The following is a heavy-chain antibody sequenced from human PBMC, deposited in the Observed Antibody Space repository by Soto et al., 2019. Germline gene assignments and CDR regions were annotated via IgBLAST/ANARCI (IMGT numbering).Heavy chain of an antibody. Sequence: QVQLVQSGAEVKKPGSSVKVSCKASGGTFSSYAISWVRQAPGQGLEWMGGIIPIFGTANYAQKFQGRVTITADDSTSTAYMELSSLRSEDTAVYYCASRNYYDSSGYSQYFDYWGQGTLVTVSS. CDR2: IIPIFGTA. J-gene: IGHJ4*02. D-gene: IGHD3-22*01. CDR1: GGTFSSYA. CDR3: ASRNYYDSSGYSQYFDY. V-gene: IGHV1-69*01.